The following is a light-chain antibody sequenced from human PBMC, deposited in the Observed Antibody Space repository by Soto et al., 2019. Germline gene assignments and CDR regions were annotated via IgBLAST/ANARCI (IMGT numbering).Light chain of an antibody. CDR2: DVT. Sequence: QSVLTQPRSVSGSPGQSVTISCTGTSSDVGSYNYVCWHQQHPGKAPKLLIYDVTKRPSGVPDRFSGSKSGNTASLTISGLQAEDEADYYCRSYAGTYSYVFGTGTKVTVL. V-gene: IGLV2-11*01. J-gene: IGLJ1*01. CDR1: SSDVGSYNY. CDR3: RSYAGTYSYV.